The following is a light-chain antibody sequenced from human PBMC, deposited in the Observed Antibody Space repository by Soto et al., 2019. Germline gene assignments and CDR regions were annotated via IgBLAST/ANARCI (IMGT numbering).Light chain of an antibody. Sequence: DVVMTQTPLSLSVAPGQPASISCKTSQSLLHITGETFLIWYLQKPGQSPQLLIYEVSTRVSGVPDRFSGSGSGTDFTLEISRVETDDVGIYSCMQSTQLPPTFGPGTRLVIE. CDR3: MQSTQLPPT. J-gene: IGKJ5*01. CDR2: EVS. CDR1: QSLLHITGETF. V-gene: IGKV2D-29*02.